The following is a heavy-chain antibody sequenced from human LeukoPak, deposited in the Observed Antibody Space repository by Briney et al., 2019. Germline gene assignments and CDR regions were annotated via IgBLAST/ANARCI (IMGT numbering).Heavy chain of an antibody. V-gene: IGHV4-59*01. D-gene: IGHD3-22*01. CDR3: ARGLFYDSSGYLAY. CDR2: VYYSGST. Sequence: PSETLSLTCTVSGGSISTYYWGWIRQPPGKGLVWIGNVYYSGSTNYNPSLKSRVTLSVDTSNNQFSLHLRSVTAADTAVYYCARGLFYDSSGYLAYWGQGTLVTVSS. J-gene: IGHJ4*02. CDR1: GGSISTYY.